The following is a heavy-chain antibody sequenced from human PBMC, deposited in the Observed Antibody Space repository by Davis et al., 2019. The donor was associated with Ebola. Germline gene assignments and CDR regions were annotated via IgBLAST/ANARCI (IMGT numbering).Heavy chain of an antibody. CDR3: ARGGGYCSGGSCYYYYGMDV. D-gene: IGHD2-15*01. J-gene: IGHJ6*04. V-gene: IGHV4-34*01. CDR2: INHSGST. CDR1: GGSFSGYY. Sequence: PSETLSLTCAVYGGSFSGYYWSWIRQPPGKGLEWIGEINHSGSTNYNPSLKSRVTISVDTSKNQFSLKLSSVTAADTAVYYCARGGGYCSGGSCYYYYGMDVWGKGTTVTVSS.